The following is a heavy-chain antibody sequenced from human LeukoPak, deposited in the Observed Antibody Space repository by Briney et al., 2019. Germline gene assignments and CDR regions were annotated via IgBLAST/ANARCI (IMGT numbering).Heavy chain of an antibody. Sequence: GGSLRLSCAASGFTFSNAWMSWVRQAPGKGLEWVAVISYDGSNKYYADSVKGRFTISRDNSKNTLYLQMNSLRAEDTAVYYCARDLRSFDYWGQGTLVTVSS. J-gene: IGHJ4*02. V-gene: IGHV3-30*03. CDR2: ISYDGSNK. CDR1: GFTFSNAW. D-gene: IGHD4-17*01. CDR3: ARDLRSFDY.